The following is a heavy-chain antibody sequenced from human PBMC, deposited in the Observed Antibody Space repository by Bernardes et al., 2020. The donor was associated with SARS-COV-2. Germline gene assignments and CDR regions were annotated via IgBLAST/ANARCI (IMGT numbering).Heavy chain of an antibody. CDR3: ARTRTTISTTGIPVDY. Sequence: ASVKVSCKASGYTFTDYFIHWVRQAPGQRFEWMGWINPNTGGTNYVQKFQGRVTMTRDTSITTAYMELSWLGSDDTAIYYCARTRTTISTTGIPVDYWGQGTLVTGSS. D-gene: IGHD2-21*02. V-gene: IGHV1-2*02. J-gene: IGHJ4*02. CDR2: INPNTGGT. CDR1: GYTFTDYF.